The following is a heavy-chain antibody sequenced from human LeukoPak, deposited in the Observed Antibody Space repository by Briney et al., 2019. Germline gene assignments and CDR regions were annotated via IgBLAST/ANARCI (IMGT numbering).Heavy chain of an antibody. D-gene: IGHD1-26*01. CDR3: ARSAPKWELGEYYFDY. CDR1: GNSFGDYY. Sequence: SETLSLTCTVSGNSFGDYYWSWIRQPAGKGLEWIGRIYTSGNTNYNPSLKSRVTISVDTSKNQFSLKLSSVTAADTAVYYCARSAPKWELGEYYFDYWGQGTLVTVSS. J-gene: IGHJ4*02. V-gene: IGHV4-4*07. CDR2: IYTSGNT.